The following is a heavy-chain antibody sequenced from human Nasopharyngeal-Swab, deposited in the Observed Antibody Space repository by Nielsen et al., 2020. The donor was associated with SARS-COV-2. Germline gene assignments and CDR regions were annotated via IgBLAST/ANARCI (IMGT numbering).Heavy chain of an antibody. CDR2: IKQDGSEK. J-gene: IGHJ4*02. CDR3: ARALYDYVWGSYRRWYYFDY. Sequence: GEALKISWAASGFTFSSYWMSWVRQAPGKGLEGVPNIKQDGSEKYYVDSVKGRFTISRDNAKNSLYLQMNSLRAEDTAVYYCARALYDYVWGSYRRWYYFDYWGQGTLVTVSS. CDR1: GFTFSSYW. V-gene: IGHV3-7*01. D-gene: IGHD3-16*02.